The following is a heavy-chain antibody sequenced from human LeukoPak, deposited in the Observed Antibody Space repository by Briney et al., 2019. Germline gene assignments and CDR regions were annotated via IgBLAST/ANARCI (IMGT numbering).Heavy chain of an antibody. D-gene: IGHD5-24*01. CDR1: GYTFTSYY. CDR3: ARDVGGDGYNPLFFDY. V-gene: IGHV1-46*01. J-gene: IGHJ4*02. Sequence: ASVKVSCKASGYTFTSYYMHWVRQAPGQGLEWMGIINPSGGSTSYAQKFQGRVTMTRDTSTSTVYMELSSLRSEDTAVYYCARDVGGDGYNPLFFDYWGQGTLVTVSS. CDR2: INPSGGST.